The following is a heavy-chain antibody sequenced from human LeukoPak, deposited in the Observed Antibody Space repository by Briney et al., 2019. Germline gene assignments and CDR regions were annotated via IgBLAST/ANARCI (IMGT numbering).Heavy chain of an antibody. CDR1: GFTFSGHG. D-gene: IGHD3-10*01. Sequence: PGGSLRLSCAASGFTFSGHGMRWVRQAPGKGLDWVSAISGSGDTTYYADSVKGRSTISRDNSKNTLYLQMNSLRAEDTALYFCAKARGFAEFDYWGQGTLVTVSS. CDR3: AKARGFAEFDY. CDR2: ISGSGDTT. J-gene: IGHJ4*02. V-gene: IGHV3-23*01.